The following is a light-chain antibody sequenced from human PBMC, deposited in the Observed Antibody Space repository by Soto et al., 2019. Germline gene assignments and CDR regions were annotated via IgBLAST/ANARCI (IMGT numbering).Light chain of an antibody. CDR3: ATWDDSLNGPV. CDR2: KTH. V-gene: IGLV1-44*01. CDR1: NSNIGDNT. Sequence: QTVVTQPPSVSGTPGQRVTVSWSGSNSNIGDNTVTWYHQLPGAAPKLLIYKTHQRPSGVPDRFSGSKSGTSASLAISGLQSEDEGDYYCATWDDSLNGPVFGGGTKLTVL. J-gene: IGLJ3*02.